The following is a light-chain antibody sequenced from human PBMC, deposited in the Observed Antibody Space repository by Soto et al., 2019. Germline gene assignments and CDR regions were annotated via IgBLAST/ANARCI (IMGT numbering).Light chain of an antibody. CDR1: QSISSY. J-gene: IGKJ2*01. V-gene: IGKV1-39*01. CDR2: AAF. Sequence: DIQMTQSPSSLSASVGDRVTITCRASQSISSYLNWYQQKPGKAPKLPISAAFSLQSGVPSRFSGSGSGTDFTLTISSLQTEDFATYYCQQSYSTPRTFGQGTKLEIK. CDR3: QQSYSTPRT.